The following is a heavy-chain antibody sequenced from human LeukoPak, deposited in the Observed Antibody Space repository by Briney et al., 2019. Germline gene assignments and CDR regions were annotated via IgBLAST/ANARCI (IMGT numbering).Heavy chain of an antibody. CDR2: INPNSGGT. Sequence: ASVKVSCKASGYTFTGYYMHWVRQAPGQGLEWMGWINPNSGGTNYAQKFQGRVTMTRDTSISTAYMELSRLRSDDTAVYYCARAKGDLYYGSGSYYRVFDWFDPWGQGTLVTVSS. CDR1: GYTFTGYY. CDR3: ARAKGDLYYGSGSYYRVFDWFDP. D-gene: IGHD3-10*01. J-gene: IGHJ5*02. V-gene: IGHV1-2*02.